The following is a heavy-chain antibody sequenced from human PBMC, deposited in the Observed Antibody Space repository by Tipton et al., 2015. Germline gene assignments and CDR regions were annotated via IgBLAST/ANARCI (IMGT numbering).Heavy chain of an antibody. D-gene: IGHD1-26*01. CDR1: GFTLSDYY. CDR3: ARRDYIVGGPVDY. CDR2: IYTAGGT. Sequence: GSLRLSCAASGFTLSDYYMAWIRQAPGKGLECVSVIYTAGGTAYADSVKGRFTVSRDDSKNTLYLQMNSLTVADTAVYFCARRDYIVGGPVDYWGQGSLVTVSS. V-gene: IGHV3-53*01. J-gene: IGHJ4*02.